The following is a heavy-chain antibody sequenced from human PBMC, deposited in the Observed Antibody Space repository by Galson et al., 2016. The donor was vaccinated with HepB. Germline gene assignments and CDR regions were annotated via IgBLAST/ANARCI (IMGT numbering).Heavy chain of an antibody. J-gene: IGHJ1*01. CDR2: IKEDGTPG. D-gene: IGHD2-8*02. CDR1: GFTCSNYF. Sequence: SLRLSCAASGFTCSNYFMGWVRQAPAKGLEWVANIKEDGTPGGYVESVRGRFTISRDDTENTLYLQMNSLRAEDTAVYYCAKDLGYCSGAVCPPPIGYIKHWGQGTLVTVSS. CDR3: AKDLGYCSGAVCPPPIGYIKH. V-gene: IGHV3-7*03.